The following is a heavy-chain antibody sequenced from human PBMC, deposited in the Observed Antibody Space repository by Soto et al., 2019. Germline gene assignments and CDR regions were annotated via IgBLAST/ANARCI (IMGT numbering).Heavy chain of an antibody. J-gene: IGHJ6*02. V-gene: IGHV3-15*07. CDR2: IKSKTDGGTT. D-gene: IGHD4-4*01. Sequence: GGSLRLSCAASGFTFSNAWMNWVRQAPGKGLEWVGRIKSKTDGGTTDYAAPVKGRFTISRDDSKNTLYLQMNSLKTEDTAVYYCTTGLTYSNYFMGYYYYGMDVWGQGTTVTVSS. CDR1: GFTFSNAW. CDR3: TTGLTYSNYFMGYYYYGMDV.